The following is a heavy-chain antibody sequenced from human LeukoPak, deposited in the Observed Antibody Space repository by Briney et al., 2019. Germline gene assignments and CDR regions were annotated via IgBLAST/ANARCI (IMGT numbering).Heavy chain of an antibody. D-gene: IGHD3-10*02. V-gene: IGHV4-34*01. CDR3: AREGLRYVW. Sequence: SETLSLTCGVYGGSFSGYSWSWIRQSPGKGLEWIGEIHHSGSTNYNPSLKSRVTISVDTSKNQFSLQLSSVTAEDTAVYYCAREGLRYVWWGQGTLVTVSS. CDR1: GGSFSGYS. J-gene: IGHJ4*02. CDR2: IHHSGST.